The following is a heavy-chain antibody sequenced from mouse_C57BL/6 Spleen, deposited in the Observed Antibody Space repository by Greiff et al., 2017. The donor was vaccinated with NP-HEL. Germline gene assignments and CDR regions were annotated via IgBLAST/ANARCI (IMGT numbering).Heavy chain of an antibody. CDR2: IAPSDSYT. CDR1: GYTFTSYW. D-gene: IGHD1-1*01. J-gene: IGHJ2*01. Sequence: VQLQQPGAELVRPWTSVKLSCKASGYTFTSYWMHWVKQRPGQGLEWLGVIAPSDSYTNYNQKFKGKATLTVDTSSSTAYMQLSSLTSEDSAVYYCARSHYYGTFDYWGQGTTLTVSS. V-gene: IGHV1-59*01. CDR3: ARSHYYGTFDY.